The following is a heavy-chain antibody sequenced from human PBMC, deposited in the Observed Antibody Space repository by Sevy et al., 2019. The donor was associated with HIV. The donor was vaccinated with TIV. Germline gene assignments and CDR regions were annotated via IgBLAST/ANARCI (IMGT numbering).Heavy chain of an antibody. V-gene: IGHV3-48*03. D-gene: IGHD4-17*01. CDR2: ISSRGSAT. CDR3: ARDLPPSATTVAHFDY. CDR1: GFIFSSYE. Sequence: GESLKISCAASGFIFSSYEMTWVRQAPGKGLEWVSSISSRGSATYYANSVRGRFTIFRDNAENSLYLQMNSLRVEDTAVYYCARDLPPSATTVAHFDYWGQGTLVTVSS. J-gene: IGHJ4*02.